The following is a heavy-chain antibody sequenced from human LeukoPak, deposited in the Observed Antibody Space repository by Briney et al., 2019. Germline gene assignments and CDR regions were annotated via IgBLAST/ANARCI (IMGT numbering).Heavy chain of an antibody. J-gene: IGHJ6*03. Sequence: GGSLRLSCAASGFTFSSYAMIWVRQAPGKGLEWVSAITGTADNTYYADSVKGRFSISRDNSKNTVYLQLNSLRAEDTALYYCAKAGGSGSYGLQYYYYMDVWGKGTTVTVSS. CDR2: ITGTADNT. D-gene: IGHD3-10*01. V-gene: IGHV3-23*01. CDR3: AKAGGSGSYGLQYYYYMDV. CDR1: GFTFSSYA.